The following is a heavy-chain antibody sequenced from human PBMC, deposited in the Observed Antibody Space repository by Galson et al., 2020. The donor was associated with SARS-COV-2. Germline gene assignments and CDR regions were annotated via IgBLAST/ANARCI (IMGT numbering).Heavy chain of an antibody. Sequence: ETSETLSLTCTVSGGSISSGGYYWSWIRQHPGKGLEWIGYIYYSGSTYYNPSLKRRVTISVDTSKNQFSLKLSSVTAADTAVYYCARAPTMIVVVINAFDIWGQGTMVTVSS. CDR2: IYYSGST. J-gene: IGHJ3*02. V-gene: IGHV4-31*03. CDR3: ARAPTMIVVVINAFDI. CDR1: GGSISSGGYY. D-gene: IGHD3-22*01.